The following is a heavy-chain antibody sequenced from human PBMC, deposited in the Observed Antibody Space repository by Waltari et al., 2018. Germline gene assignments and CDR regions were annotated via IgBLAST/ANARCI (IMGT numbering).Heavy chain of an antibody. Sequence: QVQLVLSGAEVKKPGSSVKVSCKASGGTFSSYAISWVRRAPGQGPEWMGGIIPIFGTANYAQKFQGRVTITADESTSPAYMELSSLRSEDTAVYYCARGLGYYYDSSGYYYVNFDYWGQGTLVTVSS. CDR1: GGTFSSYA. CDR2: IIPIFGTA. D-gene: IGHD3-22*01. V-gene: IGHV1-69*01. CDR3: ARGLGYYYDSSGYYYVNFDY. J-gene: IGHJ4*02.